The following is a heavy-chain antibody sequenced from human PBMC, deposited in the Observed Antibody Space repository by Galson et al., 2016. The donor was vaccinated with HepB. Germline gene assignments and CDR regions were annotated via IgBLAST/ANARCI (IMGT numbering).Heavy chain of an antibody. Sequence: SLRLSCAASGFTFSTYGMHWVRQTPGKGLEWVAVIWYDGSNQDYADSVKGRFTISRDNSKNTLYLQMNRLGAEDTAVYYCANGVSGWYDTGLDYWGQGTLVTVSS. D-gene: IGHD6-19*01. CDR3: ANGVSGWYDTGLDY. J-gene: IGHJ4*02. CDR2: IWYDGSNQ. CDR1: GFTFSTYG. V-gene: IGHV3-33*06.